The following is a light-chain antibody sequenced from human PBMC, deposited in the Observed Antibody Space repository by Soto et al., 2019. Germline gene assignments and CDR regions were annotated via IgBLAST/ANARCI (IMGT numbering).Light chain of an antibody. CDR1: QDIRKY. CDR2: GAS. V-gene: IGKV1-33*01. CDR3: QHYDHLPPFT. J-gene: IGKJ3*01. Sequence: DIQMTQSPSSLSASVGDRVTITCQASQDIRKYLSWYQQKPGKAPKLLIYGASYLETGVPSRFSGSGYGTDFTFTIRSLQPEDIATNYCQHYDHLPPFTFGPGTKVAIK.